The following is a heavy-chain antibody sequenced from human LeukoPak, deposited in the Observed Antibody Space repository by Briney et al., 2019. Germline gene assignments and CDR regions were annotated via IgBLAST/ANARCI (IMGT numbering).Heavy chain of an antibody. Sequence: GGSLRLSCAASGVTFSSYSMNWVREAPGKGLEWGSYISSSSRTKYYAESVKGGFTISRDNAKNSLYLQINSLRSEDTAVYYCARDRSRYCSGGSCYRRFDYWGQGTLVTVSS. CDR1: GVTFSSYS. D-gene: IGHD2-15*01. J-gene: IGHJ4*02. CDR3: ARDRSRYCSGGSCYRRFDY. V-gene: IGHV3-48*04. CDR2: ISSSSRTK.